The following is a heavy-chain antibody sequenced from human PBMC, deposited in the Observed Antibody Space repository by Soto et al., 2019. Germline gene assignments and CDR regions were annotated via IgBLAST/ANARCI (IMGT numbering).Heavy chain of an antibody. D-gene: IGHD5-18*01. CDR1: GFTVSSNY. CDR3: ARGIPRGYSYGSYYFDY. Sequence: GGSLRLSCAASGFTVSSNYMTWVRQAPGKGLEWVSVIYSGGRTYYADPVKGRFTISRDNSKNTLYLQMNSLRAEDTAVYYCARGIPRGYSYGSYYFDYWGQGTLVTVSS. V-gene: IGHV3-53*01. J-gene: IGHJ4*02. CDR2: IYSGGRT.